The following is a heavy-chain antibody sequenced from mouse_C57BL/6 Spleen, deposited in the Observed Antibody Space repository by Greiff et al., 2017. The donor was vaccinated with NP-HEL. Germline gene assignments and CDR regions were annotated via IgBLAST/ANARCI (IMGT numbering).Heavy chain of an antibody. CDR3: ARREDGYFLDY. Sequence: VKLMESGPELVKPGASVKISCKASGYAFSSSWMNWVKQRPGKGLEWIGRIYPGDGDTNYNGKFKGKATLTADKSSSTAYMQLSSLTSEDSAVYFCARREDGYFLDYWGQGTTLTVSS. CDR2: IYPGDGDT. CDR1: GYAFSSSW. D-gene: IGHD2-3*01. V-gene: IGHV1-82*01. J-gene: IGHJ2*01.